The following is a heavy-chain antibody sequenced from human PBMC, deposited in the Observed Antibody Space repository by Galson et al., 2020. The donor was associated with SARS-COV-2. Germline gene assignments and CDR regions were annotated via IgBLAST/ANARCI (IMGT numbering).Heavy chain of an antibody. CDR2: INLRGGDT. Sequence: GESLKISCKASGYSFTGDYMHWVRQAPGQALEWMALINLRGGDTNYAQKFHGRVTVTRDTPASTLDMEMELRSLTFEDTAVYYCVRERTGSGSFDAWGQGTMVTVSS. J-gene: IGHJ3*01. CDR3: VRERTGSGSFDA. V-gene: IGHV1-46*01. D-gene: IGHD5-18*01. CDR1: GYSFTGDY.